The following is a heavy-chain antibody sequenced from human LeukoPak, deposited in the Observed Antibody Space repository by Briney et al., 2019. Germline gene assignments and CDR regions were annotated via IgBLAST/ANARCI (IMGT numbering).Heavy chain of an antibody. CDR3: AKFLRPMIVVVDAFDI. V-gene: IGHV4-59*12. Sequence: SETLSLTCTVSGGSISSYYWSWIRQPPGKGLEWIGYIYYSGSTNYNPSLKSRVTMSVDTSKNQFSLKLSSVTAADTAVYYCAKFLRPMIVVVDAFDIWGQGTMVTVSS. CDR1: GGSISSYY. D-gene: IGHD3-22*01. CDR2: IYYSGST. J-gene: IGHJ3*02.